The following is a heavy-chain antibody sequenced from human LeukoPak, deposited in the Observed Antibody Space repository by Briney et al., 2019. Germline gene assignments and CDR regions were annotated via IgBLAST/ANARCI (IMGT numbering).Heavy chain of an antibody. Sequence: GRSLRLSCAASGFTFSSYAMHWVRQAPGKGLEGVAVISYDGSNKYYADSVKGRFTNSRDNSKNPLYPRMNSLRAEDTAVYYCARDGSNYDFWSGYYAPPTLYGMDVWGQGTTVTVSS. CDR2: ISYDGSNK. CDR1: GFTFSSYA. J-gene: IGHJ6*02. V-gene: IGHV3-30-3*01. CDR3: ARDGSNYDFWSGYYAPPTLYGMDV. D-gene: IGHD3-3*01.